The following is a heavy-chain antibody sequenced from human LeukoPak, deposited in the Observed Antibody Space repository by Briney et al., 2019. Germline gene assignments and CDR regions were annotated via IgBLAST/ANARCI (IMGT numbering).Heavy chain of an antibody. V-gene: IGHV3-43*01. CDR3: AKAMRGGYTSLDH. CDR2: ISGDGAIT. CDR1: GFTFDDYT. Sequence: GGSLRLSCASSGFTFDDYTMHWVRQAPGKGLEWVSLISGDGAITYYADSVKGRFTISRDNSKNSLYLQMNSLRTEDTALYYCAKAMRGGYTSLDHWGQGTLVTVSS. D-gene: IGHD5-24*01. J-gene: IGHJ4*02.